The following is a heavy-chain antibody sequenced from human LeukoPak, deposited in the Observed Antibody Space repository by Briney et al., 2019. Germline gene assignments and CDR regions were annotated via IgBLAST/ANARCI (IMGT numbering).Heavy chain of an antibody. Sequence: GGSLRLSCAAPGFTFSSIAMSCVRQAPGKGLEWVANIKQDGSETYYVDSLKGRFTISRDNAKNSLYLQLNSLRAEDTAVYYCARDWGRFWGQGTLVTVSS. J-gene: IGHJ4*02. D-gene: IGHD3-16*01. CDR3: ARDWGRF. CDR2: IKQDGSET. V-gene: IGHV3-7*01. CDR1: GFTFSSIA.